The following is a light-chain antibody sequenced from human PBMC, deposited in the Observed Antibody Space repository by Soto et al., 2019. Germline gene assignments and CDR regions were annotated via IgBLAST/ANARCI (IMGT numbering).Light chain of an antibody. CDR3: QQYGDSPIT. Sequence: EIVMTQSPATLSVSPGERATLSCRASQTVNSNLAWYQQKPGQAPRLLIYAASTRAAGIPDRFSGSGSGTDFTLTLSRLEPEDFAVYFCQQYGDSPITFGQGTRLEI. V-gene: IGKV3D-15*01. J-gene: IGKJ5*01. CDR2: AAS. CDR1: QTVNSN.